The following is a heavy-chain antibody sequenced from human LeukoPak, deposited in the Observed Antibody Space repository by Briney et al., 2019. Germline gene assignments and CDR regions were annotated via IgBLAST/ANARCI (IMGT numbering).Heavy chain of an antibody. J-gene: IGHJ4*02. CDR1: GYTFTGYY. V-gene: IGHV1-2*02. CDR2: INPNSGGT. D-gene: IGHD1-7*01. Sequence: GASVKVSRKASGYTFTGYYMHWVRQATGQGLEGRGWINPNSGGTNYAQKLQGRVTMTRDTSISTAYMELSRLRSDDTAVYYCAVRNYAYFDYWGQGTLVTVSS. CDR3: AVRNYAYFDY.